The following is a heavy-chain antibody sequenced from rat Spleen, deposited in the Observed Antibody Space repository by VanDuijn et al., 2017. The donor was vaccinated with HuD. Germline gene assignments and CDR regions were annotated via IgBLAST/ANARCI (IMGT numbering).Heavy chain of an antibody. V-gene: IGHV5-22*01. CDR3: ARRHYGYTYYFDY. J-gene: IGHJ2*01. Sequence: EVQLVESGGGLVQPGRSMKLSCAASGFTFTDYYMAWVRQAPKKGLEWVASIYYEGSSTYYGDSVKGRFTISRDNAKSTLYLQMNSLRSEDTATYYCARRHYGYTYYFDYWGQGVMVTVSS. CDR1: GFTFTDYY. D-gene: IGHD1-6*01. CDR2: IYYEGSST.